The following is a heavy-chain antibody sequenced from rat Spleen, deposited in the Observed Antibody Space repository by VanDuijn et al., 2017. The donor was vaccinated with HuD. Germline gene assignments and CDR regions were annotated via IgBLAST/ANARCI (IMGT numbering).Heavy chain of an antibody. J-gene: IGHJ2*01. V-gene: IGHV5S23*01. CDR1: GFTFSNFD. D-gene: IGHD1-12*03. CDR3: ARHAVYDGYSPGFDY. Sequence: EVQLVQSGGDLVQPGRSLKLSCAVSGFTFSNFDMAWVRQAPTKGLEWVASIRSRGGSTYYRDSVKGRFTVSRDNAKSTLYLQMDSLRSEDTATYYCARHAVYDGYSPGFDYWGQGVMVTVSS. CDR2: IRSRGGST.